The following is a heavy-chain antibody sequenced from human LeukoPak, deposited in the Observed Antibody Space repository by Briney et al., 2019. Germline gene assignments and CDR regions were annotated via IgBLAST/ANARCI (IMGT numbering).Heavy chain of an antibody. D-gene: IGHD2-21*01. CDR1: GFTLSTYA. V-gene: IGHV3-23*01. CDR3: AKAPVTSCRGAYCYPFDS. J-gene: IGHJ4*02. CDR2: TSSSDAGT. Sequence: PGGSLRLSCAASGFTLSTYAMSWVRQTSGKGLEWVAATSSSDAGTYHADSVRGRFTISRDNSKNTLYLQMNSLRAEDAAVYFCAKAPVTSCRGAYCYPFDSWGQGTLVTVSS.